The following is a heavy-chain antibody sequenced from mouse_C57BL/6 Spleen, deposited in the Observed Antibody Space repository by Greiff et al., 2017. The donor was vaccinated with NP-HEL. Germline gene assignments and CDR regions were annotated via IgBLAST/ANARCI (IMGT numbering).Heavy chain of an antibody. V-gene: IGHV1-64*01. CDR1: GYTFTSYW. J-gene: IGHJ1*03. Sequence: QVQLQQPGAELVKPGASVKLSCKASGYTFTSYWMHWVKQRPGQGLEWIGMIHPNSGSTNYNEKFKSKATLTVDKSSSTAYMQLSSLTSEDSAVYYCARSDGYHWYFDVRGTGTTVTVSS. CDR3: ARSDGYHWYFDV. CDR2: IHPNSGST. D-gene: IGHD2-3*01.